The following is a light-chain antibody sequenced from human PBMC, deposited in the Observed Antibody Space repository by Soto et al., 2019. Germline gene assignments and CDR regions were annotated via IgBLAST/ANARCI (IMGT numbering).Light chain of an antibody. V-gene: IGLV2-14*03. CDR3: TSHTSSSTPL. J-gene: IGLJ2*01. CDR1: SSDVGTYNY. CDR2: DVS. Sequence: QSALTQPASVSGSPGQSITISCTGTSSDVGTYNYVSWYQHHTGKAPKLMNYDVSNRPSGVSNRFSGSKSGNTASLTISGLQAEDEADYYCTSHTSSSTPLFGGGTKLTVL.